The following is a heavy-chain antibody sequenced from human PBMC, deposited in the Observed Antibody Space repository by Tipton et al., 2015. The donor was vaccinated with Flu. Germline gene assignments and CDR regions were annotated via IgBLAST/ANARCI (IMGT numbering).Heavy chain of an antibody. D-gene: IGHD3-16*01. CDR2: IYTTGRS. Sequence: TLSLTCTVSGASIRSYYWTWIRRPAGKGLEWIGRIYTTGRSNYNPSLESRVTISVDPSKNQFSLSLTSVTAADTAVYYCAREFLFFGELSTAYYFDSWGQGTQVAVSS. CDR1: GASIRSYY. V-gene: IGHV4-4*07. CDR3: AREFLFFGELSTAYYFDS. J-gene: IGHJ4*02.